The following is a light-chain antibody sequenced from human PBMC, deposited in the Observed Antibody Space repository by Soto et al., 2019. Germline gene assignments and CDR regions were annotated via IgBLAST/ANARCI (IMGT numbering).Light chain of an antibody. J-gene: IGLJ3*02. CDR3: TSYVGNDIWV. Sequence: QSALTQPPPASGSPGQSVTISCTGTSSDVGAYKYVSWYQQYPGKAPKLMIYEVTKRPSGVPDRFSGSKSGNTASLTVSGLQAEDEADYYCTSYVGNDIWVFGAGTKVTVL. V-gene: IGLV2-8*01. CDR2: EVT. CDR1: SSDVGAYKY.